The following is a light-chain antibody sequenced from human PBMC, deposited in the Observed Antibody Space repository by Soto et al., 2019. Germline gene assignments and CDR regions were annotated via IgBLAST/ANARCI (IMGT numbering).Light chain of an antibody. CDR1: QSISSW. V-gene: IGKV1-5*01. CDR2: DAS. J-gene: IGKJ1*01. CDR3: QQYNSYSQT. Sequence: DIHMTQSPSTLSASVGDRVTIPCRASQSISSWLAWYQQKPGKAPKLLIYDASSLESGVPSRFSGSGSGTEVTLTISGLQPDEFATYSCQQYNSYSQTFGQGTK.